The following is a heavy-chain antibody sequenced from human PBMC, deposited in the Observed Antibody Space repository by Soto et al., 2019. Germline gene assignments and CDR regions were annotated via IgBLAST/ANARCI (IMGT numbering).Heavy chain of an antibody. CDR2: IYPGDSDT. V-gene: IGHV5-51*01. D-gene: IGHD2-8*01. Sequence: GESLKISCKGSGYSFTSYWIGWVRQMPGKGLEWMGIIYPGDSDTRYSPSFQGQVTISADKSISTAYLQWSSLKASDTAMYYCARSIQNGGGNCTNGVCYTTYYYYGMDVWGQGTTVTVSS. J-gene: IGHJ6*02. CDR1: GYSFTSYW. CDR3: ARSIQNGGGNCTNGVCYTTYYYYGMDV.